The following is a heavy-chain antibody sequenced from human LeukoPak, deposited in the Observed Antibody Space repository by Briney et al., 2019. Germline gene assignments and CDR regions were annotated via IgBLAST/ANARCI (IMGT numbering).Heavy chain of an antibody. CDR1: GVSISSSNSY. CDR3: ARQTGSGLCILP. D-gene: IGHD3/OR15-3a*01. Sequence: SETLSLSCTVSGVSISSSNSYWGWMRQPPGKGLEWIGSIYYSGNTYYNASLKSQVSISIDTSKNQFSLKLTSVTAADTAVYYCARQTGSGLCILPGGQGTLVTVSS. V-gene: IGHV4-39*01. CDR2: IYYSGNT. J-gene: IGHJ4*02.